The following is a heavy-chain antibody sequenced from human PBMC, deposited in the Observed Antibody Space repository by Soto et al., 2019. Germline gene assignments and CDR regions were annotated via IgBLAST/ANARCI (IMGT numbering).Heavy chain of an antibody. CDR1: RFAFSSYS. Sequence: QLVESGGGLVKPGGSLRVSCAASRFAFSSYSMHWVRQAPMKGLEWVASINSVASYVYYADSVEGRFTISRDNAKNSVYLQMNSLRAEDTAVYYCTRERSSFMRGRIRGPYGGLDVWGQGTTVLVS. J-gene: IGHJ6*02. CDR2: INSVASYV. CDR3: TRERSSFMRGRIRGPYGGLDV. D-gene: IGHD3-10*01. V-gene: IGHV3-21*01.